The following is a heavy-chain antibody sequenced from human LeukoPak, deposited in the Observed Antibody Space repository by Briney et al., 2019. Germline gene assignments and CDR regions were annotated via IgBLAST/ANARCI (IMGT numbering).Heavy chain of an antibody. D-gene: IGHD3-16*01. CDR3: ARPHSQITWIRYWYFDL. CDR1: GGSISSGGYY. V-gene: IGHV4-31*03. Sequence: TSETLSLTCTVSGGSISSGGYYWSWIRQHPGKGLEWIGYIYYSGSTYYNPSLKSRVTISVDTSKNQFSLKLSSVTAADTAVYYCARPHSQITWIRYWYFDLWGRGTLVTVSS. CDR2: IYYSGST. J-gene: IGHJ2*01.